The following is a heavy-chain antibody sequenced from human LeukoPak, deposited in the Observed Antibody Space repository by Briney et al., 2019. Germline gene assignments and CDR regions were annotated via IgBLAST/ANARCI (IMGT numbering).Heavy chain of an antibody. CDR2: INPNSGGT. D-gene: IGHD3-3*01. CDR3: ARDQTLWSGMDV. V-gene: IGHV1-2*02. Sequence: ALVKVSCKASGYTFTGYYMHWVRQAPGQGLEWMGWINPNSGGTNYAQKFQGRVTMTGYTSISTAYMELSRLRSDDTAVYYCARDQTLWSGMDVWGQGTTVSVSS. J-gene: IGHJ6*02. CDR1: GYTFTGYY.